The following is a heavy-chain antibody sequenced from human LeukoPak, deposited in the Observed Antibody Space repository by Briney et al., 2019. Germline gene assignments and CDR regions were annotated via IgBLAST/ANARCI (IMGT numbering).Heavy chain of an antibody. CDR3: ARGEGQDILTGYQPYWHFDS. D-gene: IGHD3-9*01. CDR1: GGSLSSYY. J-gene: IGHJ2*01. CDR2: IYYSGST. Sequence: SETLSLTCTVSGGSLSSYYWSWIRQPPGKGLEWIGYIYYSGSTYYNPSLKSRVTFSVDTSKNQFSLKLGSVTAADTAVYYCARGEGQDILTGYQPYWHFDSLGRCNLGHCLL. V-gene: IGHV4-59*01.